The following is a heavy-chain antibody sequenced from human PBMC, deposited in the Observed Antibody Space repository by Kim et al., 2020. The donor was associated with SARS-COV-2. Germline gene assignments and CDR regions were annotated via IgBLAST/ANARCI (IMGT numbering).Heavy chain of an antibody. J-gene: IGHJ4*02. CDR1: GFTFSSYA. CDR3: ARDLGLRWAHTQNPTIAAAGTEGFDY. V-gene: IGHV3-30*04. Sequence: GGSLRLSCAASGFTFSSYAMHWVRQAPGKGLEWVAVISYDGSNKYYADSVKGRFTISRDNSKNTLYLQMNSLRAEDTAVYYCARDLGLRWAHTQNPTIAAAGTEGFDYWGQGTPVTVSS. D-gene: IGHD6-13*01. CDR2: ISYDGSNK.